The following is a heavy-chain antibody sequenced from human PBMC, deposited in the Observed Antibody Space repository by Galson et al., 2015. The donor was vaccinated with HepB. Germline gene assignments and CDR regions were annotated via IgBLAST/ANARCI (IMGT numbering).Heavy chain of an antibody. V-gene: IGHV5-51*01. D-gene: IGHD2-2*03. J-gene: IGHJ4*02. CDR3: SRGSEPLDIVVVPAAFDY. CDR1: GYSFTRYW. Sequence: QSGAEVKKPGESLKISCKGSGYSFTRYWIGWVRQMPGKGLEWMGIIYPGDSDTRYSPSFQGQVTISRDNAKNSLYLQMNSLRAEDTALYYCSRGSEPLDIVVVPAAFDYWGQGTLVTVSS. CDR2: IYPGDSDT.